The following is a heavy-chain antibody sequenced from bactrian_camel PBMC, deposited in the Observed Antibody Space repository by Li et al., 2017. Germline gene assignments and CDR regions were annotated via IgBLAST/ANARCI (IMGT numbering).Heavy chain of an antibody. D-gene: IGHD2*01. J-gene: IGHJ4*01. CDR3: AKDEDGSWSPYHS. CDR2: INSDGGAT. Sequence: DVQLVESGGGSVQAGGSLRLSCAASGFTFSSVAMNWVRQAPGKGLEWVSAINSDGGATYYADSVKGRFTISRDNAKNTITLQLNSLKTEDTAMYYCAKDEDGSWSPYHSWGQWTQVTVS. V-gene: IGHV3S40*01. CDR1: GFTFSSVA.